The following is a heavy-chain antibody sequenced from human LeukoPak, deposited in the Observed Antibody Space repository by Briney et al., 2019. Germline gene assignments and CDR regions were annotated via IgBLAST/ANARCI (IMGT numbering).Heavy chain of an antibody. Sequence: SETLSLTCTVSGYSISSGSYWGWIRQPPGKGLEWVGSIYHSGSTYHNPSLKSRVTISVDTSKNQFSLKLSSVTAADTAVYYCATVQIAVAGTGYFDYWGQGTLVTVSS. CDR3: ATVQIAVAGTGYFDY. CDR1: GYSISSGSY. V-gene: IGHV4-38-2*02. CDR2: IYHSGST. D-gene: IGHD6-19*01. J-gene: IGHJ4*02.